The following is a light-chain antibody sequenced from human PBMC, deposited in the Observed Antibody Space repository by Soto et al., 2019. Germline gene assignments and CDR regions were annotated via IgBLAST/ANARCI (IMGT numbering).Light chain of an antibody. V-gene: IGKV2-28*01. CDR2: LGS. CDR3: IQDLQTPWR. CDR1: QSLLHSNGYNY. Sequence: DIVMTQSPLSLPVTPGEPASISCRSSQSLLHSNGYNYLYWYLQKPGQSPQLLIYLGSNRASRVPDRFSGSGSGTDFTLKISRVEAEDVGVYYCIQDLQTPWRFVQGTKVESK. J-gene: IGKJ1*01.